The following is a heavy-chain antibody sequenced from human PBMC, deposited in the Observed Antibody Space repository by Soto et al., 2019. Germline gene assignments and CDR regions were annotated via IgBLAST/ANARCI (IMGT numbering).Heavy chain of an antibody. Sequence: PSETLSLTCAVYGGSFSGYYWSWIRQPPGKGLEWIGEINHSGSTNYNPSLKSRVTISVDTSKHQFSLKLSSVTAADTAVYYCARGTTGTHFDYWGQGTLVTVSS. V-gene: IGHV4-34*01. CDR3: ARGTTGTHFDY. D-gene: IGHD1-1*01. CDR1: GGSFSGYY. J-gene: IGHJ4*02. CDR2: INHSGST.